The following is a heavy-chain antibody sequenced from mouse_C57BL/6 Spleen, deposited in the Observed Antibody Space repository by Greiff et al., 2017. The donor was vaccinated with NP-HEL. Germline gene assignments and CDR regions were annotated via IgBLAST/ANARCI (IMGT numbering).Heavy chain of an antibody. J-gene: IGHJ1*03. Sequence: VQLQQPGAELVRPGSSVKLSCKASGYTFTSYWMHWVKQRPIQGLEWIGNIDPSDSETHYNQKVKDKATLTVDKSSSTAYMQLSSLTSEDSAVYYCAREGIYYGNYGRYFDVWGTGTTVTVSS. V-gene: IGHV1-52*01. CDR3: AREGIYYGNYGRYFDV. D-gene: IGHD2-1*01. CDR2: IDPSDSET. CDR1: GYTFTSYW.